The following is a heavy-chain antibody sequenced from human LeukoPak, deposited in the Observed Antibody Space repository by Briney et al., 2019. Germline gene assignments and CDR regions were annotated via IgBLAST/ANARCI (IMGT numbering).Heavy chain of an antibody. CDR1: GFTFSVYW. CDR3: AMGYCGGGSCSTHYFKY. J-gene: IGHJ4*02. V-gene: IGHV3-74*01. CDR2: INSDGSST. D-gene: IGHD2-15*01. Sequence: PGGSLRLSCAASGFTFSVYWMHWVRQAPGKGLVWVSRINSDGSSTIYADSVKGRFTISRDNAKNTLYLQMNSLRAEDTAVYYCAMGYCGGGSCSTHYFKYWGQGTLVTVSS.